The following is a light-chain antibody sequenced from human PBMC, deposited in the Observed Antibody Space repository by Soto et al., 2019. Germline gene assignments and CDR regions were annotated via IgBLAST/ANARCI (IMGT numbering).Light chain of an antibody. Sequence: DIVMTQSPDSLAVSLGERATINCKSSQSVLYSSNKKNYLAWYQQKSGQSPKVLIYWASTRESGVPDRFSGSGSGTDFTLTISSLQAEDAAFYYCQQSYSTPRTCGQGTKVEIK. CDR3: QQSYSTPRT. CDR2: WAS. V-gene: IGKV4-1*01. J-gene: IGKJ1*01. CDR1: QSVLYSSNKKNY.